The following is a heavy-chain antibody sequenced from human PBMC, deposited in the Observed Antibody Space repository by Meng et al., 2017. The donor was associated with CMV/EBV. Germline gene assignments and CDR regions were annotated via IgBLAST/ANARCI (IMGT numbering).Heavy chain of an antibody. D-gene: IGHD2-21*01. CDR3: AREPTEHIVVVIAILTYGMDV. J-gene: IGHJ6*02. CDR2: IYSGDST. Sequence: GESLKISCAAAGFAVSGNYMSWVRQAPGKGLQWVSVIYSGDSTYYADSVKGRFTISRDNSKNTLYLQMNSLRAEDTAVYYCAREPTEHIVVVIAILTYGMDVWGQGTTVTVSS. CDR1: GFAVSGNY. V-gene: IGHV3-53*05.